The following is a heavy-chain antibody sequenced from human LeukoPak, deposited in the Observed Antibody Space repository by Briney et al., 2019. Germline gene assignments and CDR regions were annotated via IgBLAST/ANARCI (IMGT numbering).Heavy chain of an antibody. J-gene: IGHJ3*02. CDR3: ARGRGDYEGLEAFDI. CDR2: ISAYNGNT. D-gene: IGHD3-16*01. Sequence: ASVKVSCKASGYTFTSYGISWGRQAPGQGLEWMGWISAYNGNTNYAQKLQGRVTMTTDTSTSTAYMQLRSLRSDDTAVYYCARGRGDYEGLEAFDIWGQGTMVTVSS. V-gene: IGHV1-18*04. CDR1: GYTFTSYG.